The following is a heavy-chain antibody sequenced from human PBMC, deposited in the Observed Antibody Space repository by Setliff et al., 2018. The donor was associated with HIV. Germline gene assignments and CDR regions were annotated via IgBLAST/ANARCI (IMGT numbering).Heavy chain of an antibody. Sequence: LRLSCAASGFTFSSYAMHWVRQAPGKGLEWVAVISYDGSNKYYADFVKGRFTISRDNSKNTLYLQMNSLRAEDTAVYYCARSVIGYYYYGMDVWGQGTLVTVSS. CDR1: GFTFSSYA. V-gene: IGHV3-30*01. J-gene: IGHJ6*02. CDR3: ARSVIGYYYYGMDV. D-gene: IGHD3-10*01. CDR2: ISYDGSNK.